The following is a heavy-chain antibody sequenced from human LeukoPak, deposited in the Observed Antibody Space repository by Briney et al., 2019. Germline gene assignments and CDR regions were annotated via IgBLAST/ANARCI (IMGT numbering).Heavy chain of an antibody. V-gene: IGHV4-59*01. Sequence: PSETLSLTCTVSGGSTSSDYWSWIRQPPGKGLEWIGYIYYSGSTNYNPSLKSRVTISVDTSKNQFSLKLSSVTAADTAVYYCARTFLGYYFYMDVWGKGTTVTVSS. D-gene: IGHD3-3*02. J-gene: IGHJ6*03. CDR3: ARTFLGYYFYMDV. CDR1: GGSTSSDY. CDR2: IYYSGST.